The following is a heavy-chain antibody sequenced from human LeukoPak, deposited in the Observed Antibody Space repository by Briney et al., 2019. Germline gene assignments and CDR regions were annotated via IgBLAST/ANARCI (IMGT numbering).Heavy chain of an antibody. CDR3: ARDLTLGYCSGGSCYSFSQGFDP. D-gene: IGHD2-15*01. CDR1: GGTFSSYA. CDR2: IIPIFGTA. Sequence: ASVKVSCKASGGTFSSYAISWVRQAPGQGLEWMGGIIPIFGTANYAQKFQGRVTITADESTSTAYMELSSLRSEDTAVYYCARDLTLGYCSGGSCYSFSQGFDPWGQGTLVTVSS. V-gene: IGHV1-69*13. J-gene: IGHJ5*02.